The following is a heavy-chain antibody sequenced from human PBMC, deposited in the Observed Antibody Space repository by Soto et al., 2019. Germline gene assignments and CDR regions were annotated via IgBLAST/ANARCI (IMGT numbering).Heavy chain of an antibody. CDR2: ISNDGSNK. J-gene: IGHJ6*02. CDR1: GFTFRSYG. V-gene: IGHV3-30*18. Sequence: QVQLVESGGGVVQPGTSLRLSCAASGFTFRSYGMHWVRQAPGKGLEWLAVISNDGSNKYLADSVKGRLALSRDNSRNTLYRQINSLRVEETGVCLCGKDTLDCSGGDCPLYYYDGMDVWGQGTTVTVSS. CDR3: GKDTLDCSGGDCPLYYYDGMDV. D-gene: IGHD2-15*01.